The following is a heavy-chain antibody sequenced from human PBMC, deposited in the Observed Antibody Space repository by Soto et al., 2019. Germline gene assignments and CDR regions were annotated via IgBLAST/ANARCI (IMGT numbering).Heavy chain of an antibody. V-gene: IGHV1-18*01. CDR2: ISAYNGNR. CDR1: GYTFISYG. J-gene: IGHJ6*02. Sequence: QVQLVQSGGEVKRPGASVNVSCKASGYTFISYGITWVRQAPGQGPEWMGWISAYNGNRQDAQKFQGRVTITTDTYTTTAYMELRSLRSDDTAVYYFARGVAARPLGGYYGVDVWGQGTMVTVSS. CDR3: ARGVAARPLGGYYGVDV. D-gene: IGHD6-6*01.